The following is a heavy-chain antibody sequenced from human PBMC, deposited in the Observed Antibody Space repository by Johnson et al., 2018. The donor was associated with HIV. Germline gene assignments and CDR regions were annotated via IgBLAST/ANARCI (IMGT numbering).Heavy chain of an antibody. CDR3: ARGGITFGGVIAPGAFDI. Sequence: VQLVESGGDLVQPGGSLRLSCVGSGFTFSTNWMHWVRQAPGKGLEYVSAISSNGGSTYYANSVKGRFTISRDNSKNTLYLQMGSLRAEDMAVYYCARGGITFGGVIAPGAFDIWGQGTMVTVSS. V-gene: IGHV3-64*01. CDR2: ISSNGGST. J-gene: IGHJ3*02. D-gene: IGHD3-16*02. CDR1: GFTFSTNW.